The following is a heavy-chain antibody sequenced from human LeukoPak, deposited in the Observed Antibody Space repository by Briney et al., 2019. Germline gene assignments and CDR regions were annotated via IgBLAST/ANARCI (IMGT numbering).Heavy chain of an antibody. CDR1: GGSISSYY. J-gene: IGHJ5*02. D-gene: IGHD1-26*01. CDR2: IYYSGST. Sequence: SETLSLTCTVSGGSISSYYWGWIRQPPGKGLEWIGSIYYSGSTYYNPSLKSRVTISVDTSKNQFSLKLSSVTAADTAVYYCAVIRYSGSYYRWFDPWGQGTLVTVSS. V-gene: IGHV4-39*01. CDR3: AVIRYSGSYYRWFDP.